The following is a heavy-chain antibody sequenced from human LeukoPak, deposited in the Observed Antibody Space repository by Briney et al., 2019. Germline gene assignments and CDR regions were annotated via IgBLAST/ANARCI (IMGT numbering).Heavy chain of an antibody. Sequence: GGSLRLSCAASGFTFSIYEMHWVRQAPGKGLEWVSYISSSRSNTMYYAESVKGRFTISRDDAKNSLYLQMNSLRVEDTAVYYCARGLGSSSGGAYWGQGTLVTVSS. J-gene: IGHJ4*02. CDR3: ARGLGSSSGGAY. D-gene: IGHD6-25*01. CDR1: GFTFSIYE. CDR2: ISSSRSNTM. V-gene: IGHV3-48*03.